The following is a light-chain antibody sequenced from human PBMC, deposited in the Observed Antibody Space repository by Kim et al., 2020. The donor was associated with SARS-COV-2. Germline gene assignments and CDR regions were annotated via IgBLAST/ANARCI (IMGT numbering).Light chain of an antibody. CDR1: QDMNNF. J-gene: IGKJ5*01. Sequence: DIQMTQSPSSLSASVGDRVTITCQANQDMNNFLNWYQQKPGKAPKLLIYDASNLAAGAPSRFSGSGSGTEFTFTISSLQPEDIPMYYCQQYDDLPITFGQGTRLEIK. V-gene: IGKV1-33*01. CDR2: DAS. CDR3: QQYDDLPIT.